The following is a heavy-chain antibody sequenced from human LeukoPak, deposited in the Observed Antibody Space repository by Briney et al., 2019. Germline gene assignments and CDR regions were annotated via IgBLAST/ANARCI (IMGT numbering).Heavy chain of an antibody. J-gene: IGHJ4*02. Sequence: GASVKVSCKASGGTFSSYAISWVRPAPGQGLEWMGRIIPILGIANYAQKFQGRVTITADKSTSTAYMELSSLRSEDTAVYYCAREAHDVDFWSGPFDYWGQGTLVTVSS. CDR3: AREAHDVDFWSGPFDY. D-gene: IGHD3-3*01. V-gene: IGHV1-69*04. CDR2: IIPILGIA. CDR1: GGTFSSYA.